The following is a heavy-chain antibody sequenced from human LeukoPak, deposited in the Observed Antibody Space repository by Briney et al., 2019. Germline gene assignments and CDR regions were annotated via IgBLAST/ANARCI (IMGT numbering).Heavy chain of an antibody. D-gene: IGHD1-14*01. Sequence: PSETPSLTCTVSGGAISNTSYYWGWIRQPPGNGLEWIGSASYSGSTNNNPSLRSRVTMSVDTSKNQFSLDLISVSSADTAVYYCARWDDGNHHFDCWGQGTLVTVSA. CDR2: ASYSGST. CDR1: GGAISNTSYY. V-gene: IGHV4-39*07. CDR3: ARWDDGNHHFDC. J-gene: IGHJ4*02.